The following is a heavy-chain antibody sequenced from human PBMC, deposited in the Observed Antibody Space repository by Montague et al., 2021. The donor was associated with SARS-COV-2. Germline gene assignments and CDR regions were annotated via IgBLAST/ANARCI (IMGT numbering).Heavy chain of an antibody. CDR2: IYYSGST. V-gene: IGHV4-31*03. Sequence: TLSLTCTVSGFSISSGSYYWSWIRQHPGKGLEWIGYIYYSGSTYYNPSLKSRLTISVDTSKNRFSLKLSSVTAADTAMYYCARARVVVPTTSNWFDPWGQGTLVTVSS. CDR1: GFSISSGSYY. D-gene: IGHD2-2*01. CDR3: ARARVVVPTTSNWFDP. J-gene: IGHJ5*02.